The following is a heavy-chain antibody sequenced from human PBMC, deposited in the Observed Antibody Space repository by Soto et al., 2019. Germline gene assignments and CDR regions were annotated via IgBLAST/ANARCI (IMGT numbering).Heavy chain of an antibody. CDR2: ISGTGDNT. D-gene: IGHD6-13*01. Sequence: VQLLESGGGLVQPGGSLRLSCVASGLTFNTYSMSWVRQAPGQGMEWVSGISGTGDNTYYADSVQGRFTISRDNSKSTVFLQLNSLRADDTAVYYCATLDGLSALGTWGKFHHWGQGTIVT. CDR3: ATLDGLSALGTWGKFHH. J-gene: IGHJ1*01. CDR1: GLTFNTYS. V-gene: IGHV3-23*01.